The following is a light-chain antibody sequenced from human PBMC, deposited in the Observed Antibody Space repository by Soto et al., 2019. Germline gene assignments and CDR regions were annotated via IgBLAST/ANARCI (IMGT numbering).Light chain of an antibody. CDR2: DVN. Sequence: QSALTQPASVSGSPGQSITLSCTGTSSDIGGYDYVSWYQRHPGKAPKLIIYDVNNRPSGVSNRFSGSKSGNTASLTISGLQAEDEADYYCTSSASGSSHVVFIGGPKLTVL. V-gene: IGLV2-14*01. J-gene: IGLJ2*01. CDR3: TSSASGSSHVV. CDR1: SSDIGGYDY.